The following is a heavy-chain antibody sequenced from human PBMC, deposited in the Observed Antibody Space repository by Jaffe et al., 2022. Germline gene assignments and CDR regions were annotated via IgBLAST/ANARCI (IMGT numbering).Heavy chain of an antibody. CDR3: ARANPQLEEVYYYYMDV. CDR1: GGSISSYY. D-gene: IGHD1-1*01. Sequence: QVQLQESGPGLVKPSETLSLTCTVSGGSISSYYWSWIRQPPGKGLEWIGYIYYSGSTNYNPSLKSRVTISVDTSKNQFSLKLSSVTAADTAVYYCARANPQLEEVYYYYMDVWGKGTTVTVSS. J-gene: IGHJ6*03. V-gene: IGHV4-59*01. CDR2: IYYSGST.